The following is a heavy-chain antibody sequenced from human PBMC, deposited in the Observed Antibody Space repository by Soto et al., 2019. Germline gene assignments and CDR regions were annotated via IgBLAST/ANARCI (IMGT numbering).Heavy chain of an antibody. CDR1: GYTFTSYG. CDR3: ARDFQKLQYGSSGDP. J-gene: IGHJ5*02. V-gene: IGHV1-18*01. CDR2: ISAYNGNT. D-gene: IGHD4-4*01. Sequence: ASVKVSCKASGYTFTSYGISWVRQAPGQGLEWMGWISAYNGNTNYAQKLQGRVTMTTDTSTSTAYMELRTLRSDDTAVYYCARDFQKLQYGSSGDPWGQGTLVTVSS.